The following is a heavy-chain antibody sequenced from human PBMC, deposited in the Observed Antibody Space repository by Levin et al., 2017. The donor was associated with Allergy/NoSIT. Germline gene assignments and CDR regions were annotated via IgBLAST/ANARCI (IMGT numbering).Heavy chain of an antibody. CDR1: GFTFSNYW. CDR3: VRLNTAMAWARDC. D-gene: IGHD5-18*01. CDR2: IKQDGSEI. V-gene: IGHV3-7*01. Sequence: PGGSLRLSCVASGFTFSNYWMNWVRQAPGKGPEWVASIKQDGSEIHYVDSVKGRFTISRDNAKNSLYLQMNSLRVEDSAVYFCVRLNTAMAWARDCWGQGTLVTVSS. J-gene: IGHJ4*02.